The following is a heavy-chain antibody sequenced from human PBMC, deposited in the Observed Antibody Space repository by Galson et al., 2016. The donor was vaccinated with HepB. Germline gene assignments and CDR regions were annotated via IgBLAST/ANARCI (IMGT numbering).Heavy chain of an antibody. CDR1: GNSLAELF. J-gene: IGHJ6*04. V-gene: IGHV1-24*01. D-gene: IGHD3-10*01. CDR3: ATVGSYTTSSPYYYYYFVMVV. CDR2: FDPEDGET. Sequence: SVKVSCKVSGNSLAELFIHWVRLAPGKGLEWMGGFDPEDGETTYAQRFQGRVSMTEDTSTDTGYMELSSLRYDDTAVYYCATVGSYTTSSPYYYYYFVMVVWGKGTTVTVSS.